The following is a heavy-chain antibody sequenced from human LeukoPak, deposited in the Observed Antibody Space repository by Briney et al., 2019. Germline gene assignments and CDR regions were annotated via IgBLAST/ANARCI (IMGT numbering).Heavy chain of an antibody. CDR3: AKGTSSWYGVFDY. J-gene: IGHJ4*02. CDR2: ISSSGSTI. V-gene: IGHV3-11*01. D-gene: IGHD6-13*01. Sequence: PGGSLRLSCAASGFTFSDYYMSWIRQAPGKGLEWVSYISSSGSTIYYADSVKGRFTISRDNAKNSLYLQMNSLRPEDMALYYCAKGTSSWYGVFDYWGQGTLVTVSS. CDR1: GFTFSDYY.